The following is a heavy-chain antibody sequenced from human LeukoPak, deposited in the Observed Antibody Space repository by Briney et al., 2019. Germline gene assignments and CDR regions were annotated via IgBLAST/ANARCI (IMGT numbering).Heavy chain of an antibody. J-gene: IGHJ4*02. V-gene: IGHV3-53*01. Sequence: SGGSLRLSCAAAGFTVSSYYMSWVRQAPGKGLGWVSVIYSGGSTYYGKSVKGRFTISSDNSNNTLYLQMNSLRAEDTAVDYCARDSYYGSGSYFRYTFDYWGQGTLVTVSS. CDR2: IYSGGST. CDR1: GFTVSSYY. D-gene: IGHD3-10*01. CDR3: ARDSYYGSGSYFRYTFDY.